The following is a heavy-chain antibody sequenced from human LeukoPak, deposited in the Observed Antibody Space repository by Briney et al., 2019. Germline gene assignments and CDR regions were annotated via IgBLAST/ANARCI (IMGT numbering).Heavy chain of an antibody. CDR2: IYHTGTT. J-gene: IGHJ4*02. D-gene: IGHD3-10*01. Sequence: SETLSLTCTVSDYSISSSYYWGWIRQPPGKGPEWIGNIYHTGTTYYNPSLKSRVTISLDTSKKQFSLKLSSVTAADTAVYYCARAYGSGSYAVDYWGQGTLVTVSS. CDR3: ARAYGSGSYAVDY. CDR1: DYSISSSYY. V-gene: IGHV4-38-2*02.